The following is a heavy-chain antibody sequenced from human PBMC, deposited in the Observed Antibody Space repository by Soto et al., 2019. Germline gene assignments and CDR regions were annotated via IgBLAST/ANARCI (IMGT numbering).Heavy chain of an antibody. J-gene: IGHJ6*02. V-gene: IGHV1-69*06. CDR2: IIPIFGTA. CDR3: ARDPFRCGIWIGYYGDYYYYGMDV. Sequence: QVQLVQSGAEVKKPGSSVKVSRKASGGTFSSYAISWVRQAPGQGLEWMGGIIPIFGTANYAQKFQGRVTVTADKSTSTAYMERSSVRSEDTAVYYCARDPFRCGIWIGYYGDYYYYGMDVWGQGANVTVS. D-gene: IGHD3-3*01. CDR1: GGTFSSYA.